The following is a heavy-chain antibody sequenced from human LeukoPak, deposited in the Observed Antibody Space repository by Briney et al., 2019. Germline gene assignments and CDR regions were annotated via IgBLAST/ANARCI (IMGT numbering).Heavy chain of an antibody. CDR2: INPNTGGT. CDR3: ARALVPAAQRLSS. V-gene: IGHV1-2*02. CDR1: GYTFTAYY. D-gene: IGHD2-2*01. J-gene: IGHJ5*02. Sequence: GASVTVSCTASGYTFTAYYLHWVRQAPGQGLEWMGWINPNTGGTNYAQTFQGRVTMTRDTSISTAYMEVTRLRTDDTAVYYCARALVPAAQRLSSWGQGTLVTVSS.